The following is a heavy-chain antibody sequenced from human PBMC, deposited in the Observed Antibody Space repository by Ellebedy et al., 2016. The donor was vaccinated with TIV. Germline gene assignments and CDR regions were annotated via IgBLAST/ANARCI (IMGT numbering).Heavy chain of an antibody. V-gene: IGHV1-2*02. D-gene: IGHD1-1*01. CDR2: INPDSGGT. J-gene: IGHJ4*02. CDR1: GYTFTGYY. CDR3: ARDWKHVVEGGY. Sequence: ASVKVSCXASGYTFTGYYMHWVRQAPGQGLEWMGWINPDSGGTNYAQKFQGRVTMTRDTSISTAYMELRRLRSDDTAVYYCARDWKHVVEGGYWGQGTLVTVSS.